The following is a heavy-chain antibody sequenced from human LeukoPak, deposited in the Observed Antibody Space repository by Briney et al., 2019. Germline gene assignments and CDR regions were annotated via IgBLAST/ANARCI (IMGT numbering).Heavy chain of an antibody. J-gene: IGHJ5*01. CDR1: GDSTSNFY. CDR3: VLAPNSNWFDF. CDR2: IHYSGSS. V-gene: IGHV4-59*03. D-gene: IGHD2-8*01. Sequence: SETLSLTCTVSGDSTSNFYWNWIRQSPGKGLEWIGNIHYSGSSVYNPSLKSRGTISIDTSRRQFFLKLNSVTAAATAVYFCVLAPNSNWFDFWGPGTLVTVSS.